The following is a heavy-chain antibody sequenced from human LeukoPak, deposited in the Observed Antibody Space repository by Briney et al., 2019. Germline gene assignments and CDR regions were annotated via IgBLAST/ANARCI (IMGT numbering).Heavy chain of an antibody. D-gene: IGHD1-26*01. V-gene: IGHV4-59*06. CDR1: GGSISNYY. Sequence: TSETLSLTCTVSGGSISNYYWSWIRQPAGKGLEWIGTIYYSGSTYYSPSLKSRVIMSVDMSKNQFSLRLGSVTAADTAVYYCASYSGSKSQFDSWGQGTQVTVSS. CDR2: IYYSGST. CDR3: ASYSGSKSQFDS. J-gene: IGHJ4*02.